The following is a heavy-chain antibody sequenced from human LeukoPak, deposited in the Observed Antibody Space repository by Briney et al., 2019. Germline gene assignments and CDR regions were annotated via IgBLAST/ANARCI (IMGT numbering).Heavy chain of an antibody. D-gene: IGHD3-16*01. V-gene: IGHV3-30*18. CDR2: ISYDGSNK. CDR1: GFTFSSYG. J-gene: IGHJ4*02. CDR3: AKGGDLSNLGGYYFDY. Sequence: GGSLRLSCAASGFTFSSYGMHWVRQAPGKGLEWVAVISYDGSNKYYADSVKGRFTISRDNSKNTLYLQMNSLRAEDTAVYYCAKGGDLSNLGGYYFDYWGQGTLVTVSS.